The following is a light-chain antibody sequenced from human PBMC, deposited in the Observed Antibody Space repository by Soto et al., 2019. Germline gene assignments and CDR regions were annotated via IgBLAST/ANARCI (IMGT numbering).Light chain of an antibody. J-gene: IGKJ3*01. V-gene: IGKV1-5*01. CDR1: QSISSW. CDR2: DAS. CDR3: QQYNNYLFT. Sequence: DIQMTQSPSTLSASVGDRVTITCRASQSISSWLDWYQQKPGKAPKLLIYDASTLESGVPSRFSGSGSGTEFTLTISSLQPDDFATYYCQQYNNYLFTFGPGTKVDFK.